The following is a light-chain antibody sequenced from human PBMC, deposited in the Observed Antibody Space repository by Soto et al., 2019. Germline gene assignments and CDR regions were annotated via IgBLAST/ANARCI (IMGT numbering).Light chain of an antibody. Sequence: EVVLTQSPATLSVSPGERATLSCRASQSVSSNLVWYQQKPGQAPRLLIYGASTRVTGIPARFSGSGSGTEFTLTISSLQSEDFAVYYCQQYHNWWTVGQGTKVDIK. CDR3: QQYHNWWT. V-gene: IGKV3-15*01. J-gene: IGKJ1*01. CDR2: GAS. CDR1: QSVSSN.